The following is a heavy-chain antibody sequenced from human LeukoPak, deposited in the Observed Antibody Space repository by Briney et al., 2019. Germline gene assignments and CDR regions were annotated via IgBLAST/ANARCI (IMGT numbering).Heavy chain of an antibody. J-gene: IGHJ6*02. CDR3: AADRGFYDSSAYSYYYYGMDV. D-gene: IGHD3-22*01. CDR1: GFTFTSSA. Sequence: GTSVKVSCKASGFTFTSSAMQWVRQARGQRLEWIGWIVVGSGNTNYAQKFQERVTITRDMSTSTAYMELSSLRPEDTAVYYCAADRGFYDSSAYSYYYYGMDVWGQGTTVTVSS. V-gene: IGHV1-58*02. CDR2: IVVGSGNT.